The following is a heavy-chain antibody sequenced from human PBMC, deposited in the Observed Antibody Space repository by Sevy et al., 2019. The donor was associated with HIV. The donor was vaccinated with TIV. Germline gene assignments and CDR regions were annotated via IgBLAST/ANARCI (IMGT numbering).Heavy chain of an antibody. Sequence: GGSLRLSCAASGFTFSGSAMHWVRQASGKGLEWVGRIRSRVNSHATAYAASVKGRFTISRDDSENTAFLQMSSLKTEDTAVYYCTASMKTDVLRYFDWLEEPPFDHWGQGTPVTVSS. V-gene: IGHV3-73*01. CDR1: GFTFSGSA. CDR3: TASMKTDVLRYFDWLEEPPFDH. CDR2: IRSRVNSHAT. D-gene: IGHD3-9*01. J-gene: IGHJ4*02.